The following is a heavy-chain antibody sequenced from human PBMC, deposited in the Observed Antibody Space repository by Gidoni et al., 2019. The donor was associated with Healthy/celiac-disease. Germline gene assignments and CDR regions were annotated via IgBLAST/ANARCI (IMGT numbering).Heavy chain of an antibody. CDR1: GGSISSGSYY. J-gene: IGHJ4*02. CDR3: ARGDYYDT. Sequence: QVQLQESGPGLVKPSQTLSLTCTVSGGSISSGSYYWIWIRPPAGKGLDWIGRIYTSGSTNYNPSLKSRVTISVDTSKNQFSLKLSSVTAADTAVYYCARGDYYDTWGQGTLVTVSS. CDR2: IYTSGST. V-gene: IGHV4-61*02.